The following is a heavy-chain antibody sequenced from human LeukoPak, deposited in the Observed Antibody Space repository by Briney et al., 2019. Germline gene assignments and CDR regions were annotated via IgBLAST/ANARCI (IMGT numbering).Heavy chain of an antibody. Sequence: TLSLTCTVSGGSISSYYWSWIRQPPGKGLEWIGEINHSGSTNYNPSLKRRVTISVDTSKNQFSLKLSSVTAADTAVYYCAAGPIASIAALAFDIWGQGTMVTVSS. V-gene: IGHV4-34*01. CDR3: AAGPIASIAALAFDI. CDR2: INHSGST. J-gene: IGHJ3*02. D-gene: IGHD6-6*01. CDR1: GGSISSYY.